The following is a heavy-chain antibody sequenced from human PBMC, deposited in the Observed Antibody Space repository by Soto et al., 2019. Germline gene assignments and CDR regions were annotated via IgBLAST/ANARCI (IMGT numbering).Heavy chain of an antibody. Sequence: EVQLVESGGGLVPPGGSLRLSCATSGFTFSSYNFNWVRLAPGKGLEWISFISNSGSATNYADSVEGRFIISRDTAKKSLFLQMNSLRDEDTAVYYCAREQSSGSWWGGPRYYSYSMDVWGQGTTVTVSS. CDR1: GFTFSSYN. CDR3: AREQSSGSWWGGPRYYSYSMDV. D-gene: IGHD1-26*01. V-gene: IGHV3-48*02. J-gene: IGHJ6*02. CDR2: ISNSGSAT.